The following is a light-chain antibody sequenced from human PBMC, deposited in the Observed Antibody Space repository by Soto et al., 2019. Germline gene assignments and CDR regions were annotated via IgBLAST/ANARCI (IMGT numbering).Light chain of an antibody. CDR1: QSISSY. J-gene: IGKJ1*01. CDR3: QQSYSTPPAWT. CDR2: AAS. V-gene: IGKV1-39*01. Sequence: DIRMTQSPSSLSASVGDRVTITCRASQSISSYLNWYQQKPGKAPKLLIYAASSLQSGVPSRFSGSGSGTDFTLTISSLQPEDFATYYCQQSYSTPPAWTFGQGTKVEIK.